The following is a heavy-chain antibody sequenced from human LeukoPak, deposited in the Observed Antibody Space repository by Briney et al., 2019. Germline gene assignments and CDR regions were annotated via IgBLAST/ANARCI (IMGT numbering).Heavy chain of an antibody. CDR3: ASGYYDSSGYYRYFQH. CDR1: GFTVSSNC. CDR2: IYSGGST. D-gene: IGHD3-22*01. J-gene: IGHJ1*01. Sequence: QPGGSLRLSCAASGFTVSSNCMSWVRQAPGKGLEWVSVIYSGGSTYYADSVKGRFTISRHNSKNTLYLQMNSLRAEDTAVYYCASGYYDSSGYYRYFQHWGQGTLVTVSS. V-gene: IGHV3-53*04.